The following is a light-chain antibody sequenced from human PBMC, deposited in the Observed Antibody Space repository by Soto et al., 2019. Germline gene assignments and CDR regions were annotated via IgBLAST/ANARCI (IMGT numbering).Light chain of an antibody. CDR3: QQYNNWPFT. J-gene: IGKJ3*01. CDR2: GAS. CDR1: QSVSSN. V-gene: IGKV3-15*01. Sequence: EIVMTQPPATLSVSPGERATLSCRASQSVSSNLAWYQQKPGQAPRLLIYGASTRATGIPARFSGSGSGTEFTLTISSLQSEDFAVYYCQQYNNWPFTFGPGPKWISN.